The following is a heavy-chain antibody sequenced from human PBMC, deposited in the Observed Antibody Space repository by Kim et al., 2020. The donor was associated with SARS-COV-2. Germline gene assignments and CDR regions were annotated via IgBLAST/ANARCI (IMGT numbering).Heavy chain of an antibody. Sequence: SETLSLTCTVSGGSISSSSYYWGWIRQPPGKGLEWIGSIYYSGSTYYNPSLKSRVTISVDTSKNQFSLKLSSVTAADTAVYYCARWGHGSDSWDYYYGMDVWAKGPRSPSP. CDR3: ARWGHGSDSWDYYYGMDV. CDR1: GGSISSSSYY. J-gene: IGHJ6*02. D-gene: IGHD3-10*01. CDR2: IYYSGST. V-gene: IGHV4-39*01.